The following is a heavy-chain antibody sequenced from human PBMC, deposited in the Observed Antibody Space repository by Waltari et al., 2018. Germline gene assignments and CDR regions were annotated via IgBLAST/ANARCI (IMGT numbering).Heavy chain of an antibody. Sequence: EVQLVESGGGLVQPGGSLRLSCAASGFTFSSYSMTWFSQAPGKGLEWVSYISSSSSTIYYADSVKGRFTISRDNAKNSLYLQMNSLRAEDTAVYYCARGSIYGDYGGRAFDIWGQGTMVTVSS. D-gene: IGHD4-17*01. J-gene: IGHJ3*02. CDR3: ARGSIYGDYGGRAFDI. CDR1: GFTFSSYS. V-gene: IGHV3-48*04. CDR2: ISSSSSTI.